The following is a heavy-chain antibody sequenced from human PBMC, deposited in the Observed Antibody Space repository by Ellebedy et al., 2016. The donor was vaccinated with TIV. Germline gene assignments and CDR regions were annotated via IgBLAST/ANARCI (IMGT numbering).Heavy chain of an antibody. V-gene: IGHV3-7*03. D-gene: IGHD6-19*01. CDR3: ARGSGWCRFDS. J-gene: IGHJ4*02. Sequence: GESLKISCVASGLTFSSYWMNWVRQAPGKGLEWVANIKQDGSEKYYVDSVKGRFTISRDNANNLLFLQMYSLRAEDTAVYYCARGSGWCRFDSWGQGTLVTVSS. CDR1: GLTFSSYW. CDR2: IKQDGSEK.